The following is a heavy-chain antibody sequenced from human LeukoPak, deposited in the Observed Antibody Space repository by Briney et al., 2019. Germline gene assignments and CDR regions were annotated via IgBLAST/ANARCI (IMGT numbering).Heavy chain of an antibody. J-gene: IGHJ4*02. V-gene: IGHV3-23*01. CDR2: ISASGGST. CDR1: GFTFSNYA. Sequence: PGGSLRLSCAASGFTFSNYAMSWVRQAPGKGLEWVSGISASGGSTYYADFVKGRFTISRDNSKNTLYLQMNSLRAEDTAVYYCAKEVVVVPAALGGDYWGQGTLVTVSS. D-gene: IGHD2-2*01. CDR3: AKEVVVVPAALGGDY.